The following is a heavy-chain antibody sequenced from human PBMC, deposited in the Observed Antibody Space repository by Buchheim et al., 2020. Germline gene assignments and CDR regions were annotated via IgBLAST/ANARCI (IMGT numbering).Heavy chain of an antibody. Sequence: QVQLVQSGAEVKKPGASVKVSCKASGYTFTGNFLLWVRQAPGQGLEWMGWINPSSGGTNYAQKFQGRVTMNRDTSISTAYMELSRLRTDDTAVYYCVRDHYISVGCYEYYYGGIDVWGQGTT. CDR2: INPSSGGT. V-gene: IGHV1-2*02. CDR1: GYTFTGNF. D-gene: IGHD5/OR15-5a*01. J-gene: IGHJ6*02. CDR3: VRDHYISVGCYEYYYGGIDV.